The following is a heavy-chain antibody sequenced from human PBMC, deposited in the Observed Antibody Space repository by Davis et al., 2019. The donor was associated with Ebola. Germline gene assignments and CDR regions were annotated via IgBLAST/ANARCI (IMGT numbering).Heavy chain of an antibody. V-gene: IGHV1-18*04. J-gene: IGHJ4*02. CDR2: ISVYNGNT. D-gene: IGHD5-12*01. CDR3: AKESYTGYIEV. CDR1: GYVFSKFS. Sequence: ASVKVSCKTAGYVFSKFSISWVRQAPGQGLEWMEWISVYNGNTDYAQKFQGRVTLTTDTSTNTAYMELRNLRSDDTAIYYCAKESYTGYIEVWDQGTLVTVSS.